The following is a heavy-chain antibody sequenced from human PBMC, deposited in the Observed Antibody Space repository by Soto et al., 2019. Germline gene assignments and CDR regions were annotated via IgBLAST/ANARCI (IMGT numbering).Heavy chain of an antibody. V-gene: IGHV4-39*01. CDR2: IYYSGST. Sequence: QLQLQESGPGLVKPSETLSLTCTVSGGSISSSSYYWGWIRQPPGKGLEWIGSIYYSGSTYYNPSLRSRVTISVDTSKNQFSLKLSSVTAADTAVYYCARQPKDAFDIWGQGTMVTVSS. CDR3: ARQPKDAFDI. J-gene: IGHJ3*02. CDR1: GGSISSSSYY.